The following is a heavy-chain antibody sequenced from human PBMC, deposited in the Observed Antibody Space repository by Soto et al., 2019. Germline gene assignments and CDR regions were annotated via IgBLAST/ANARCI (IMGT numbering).Heavy chain of an antibody. CDR1: GFTFSSYG. CDR3: ARDRAAAGDYFDY. V-gene: IGHV3-33*01. Sequence: SLRLSCAASGFTFSSYGMHWVRQAPDKGLEWVAVIWYDGSNKYYADSVKGRFTISRDNSKNTLYLQMNSLRAEDTAVYYCARDRAAAGDYFDYWGQGTLVTVSS. D-gene: IGHD6-13*01. CDR2: IWYDGSNK. J-gene: IGHJ4*02.